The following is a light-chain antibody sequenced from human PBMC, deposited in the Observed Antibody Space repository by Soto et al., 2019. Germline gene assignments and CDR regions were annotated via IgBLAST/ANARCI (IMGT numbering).Light chain of an antibody. V-gene: IGLV1-40*01. Sequence: QSVLTQPPSVSGAPGQRVTISCTGSSSNIGAGYDVHWYQQLPGTAPKLLIYDNSNRPSGVPDRFSGSKSGTSASLAITGLQAEDEADYYCQSYDSSFDVFGTGTQLTVL. CDR1: SSNIGAGYD. J-gene: IGLJ1*01. CDR2: DNS. CDR3: QSYDSSFDV.